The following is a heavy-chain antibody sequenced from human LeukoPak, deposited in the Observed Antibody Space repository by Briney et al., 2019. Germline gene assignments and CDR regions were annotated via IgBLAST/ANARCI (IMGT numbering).Heavy chain of an antibody. Sequence: GGSLRLSCAASGSTFSSHTMNWVRQAPGKGLEWVSYISSSGSTIYYADSVKGRFTISRDNAKNSLYLQMNSLRAEDTAVYYCARDDYGDSYFDYWGQGTLVTVSS. D-gene: IGHD4-17*01. CDR1: GSTFSSHT. CDR2: ISSSGSTI. V-gene: IGHV3-48*04. CDR3: ARDDYGDSYFDY. J-gene: IGHJ4*02.